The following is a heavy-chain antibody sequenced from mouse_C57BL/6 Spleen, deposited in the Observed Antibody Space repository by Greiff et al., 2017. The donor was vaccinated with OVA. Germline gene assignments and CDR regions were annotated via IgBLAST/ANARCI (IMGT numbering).Heavy chain of an antibody. J-gene: IGHJ4*01. Sequence: VKLQQPGAELVKPGASVKLSCKASGYTFTSYWMHWVKQRPGQGLEWIGMIHPNSGSTNYNEKFKSKATLTVDKSSSTAYMQLSSLTSEDSAVYYCARGWLLREGYYAMDYWGQGTSVTVSS. CDR1: GYTFTSYW. V-gene: IGHV1-64*01. D-gene: IGHD2-3*01. CDR3: ARGWLLREGYYAMDY. CDR2: IHPNSGST.